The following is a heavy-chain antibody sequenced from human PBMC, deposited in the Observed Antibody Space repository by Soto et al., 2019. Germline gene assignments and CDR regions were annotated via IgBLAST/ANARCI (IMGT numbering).Heavy chain of an antibody. CDR1: GYNISSYD. V-gene: IGHV1-8*01. CDR3: ATTLPPSGSSFFSWFDP. J-gene: IGHJ5*02. D-gene: IGHD1-26*01. CDR2: MDPNRGHS. Sequence: ASVKVSCKASGYNISSYDIIWVRQAAGHGLEWMGWMDPNRGHSDSVQNFRGRVTMTTNISASTAYMELSGLRSDDTGVYYCATTLPPSGSSFFSWFDPWGQGTLVTVSS.